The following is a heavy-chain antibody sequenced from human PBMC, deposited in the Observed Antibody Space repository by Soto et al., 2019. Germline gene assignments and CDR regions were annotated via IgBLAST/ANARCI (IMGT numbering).Heavy chain of an antibody. CDR3: ARVFTVDIVGYYGMDV. CDR1: CGSFSGYY. CDR2: INHSGST. Sequence: PSETLSLTCAVYCGSFSGYYWSWIRQPPGKGLEWIGEINHSGSTNYNPPLKSRVTISVDTSKNQFSLKLSSVTAADTAVYYCARVFTVDIVGYYGMDVWGQGTTVTVSS. D-gene: IGHD2-21*01. V-gene: IGHV4-34*01. J-gene: IGHJ6*02.